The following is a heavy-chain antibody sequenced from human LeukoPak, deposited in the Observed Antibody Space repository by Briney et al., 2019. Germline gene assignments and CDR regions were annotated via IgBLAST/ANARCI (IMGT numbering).Heavy chain of an antibody. D-gene: IGHD4-17*01. CDR1: GFTFSNYA. Sequence: GGSLRLSCAASGFTFSNYAMGWVRQAPGKGLEWVSAISGSGGATYYADSAKGRFTISRDHSKNTLYLQMNSLRAEDTAVYYCAKYLDYSTMTRLDYWGQGTLVTVPS. J-gene: IGHJ4*02. CDR2: ISGSGGAT. V-gene: IGHV3-23*01. CDR3: AKYLDYSTMTRLDY.